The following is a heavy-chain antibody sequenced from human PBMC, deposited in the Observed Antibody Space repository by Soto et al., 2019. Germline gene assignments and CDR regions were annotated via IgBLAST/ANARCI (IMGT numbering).Heavy chain of an antibody. CDR3: ARDTRSSSWGIYYYYYGTDV. CDR2: INPNSGGT. V-gene: IGHV1-2*02. CDR1: GYTFTGYY. Sequence: AASVKVSCKASGYTFTGYYMHWVRQAPGQGLEWMGWINPNSGGTNYAQKFQGRVTMTRDTSISTAYMELSRLRSDDTAVYYCARDTRSSSWGIYYYYYGTDVWGQGTTVTVSS. D-gene: IGHD6-13*01. J-gene: IGHJ6*02.